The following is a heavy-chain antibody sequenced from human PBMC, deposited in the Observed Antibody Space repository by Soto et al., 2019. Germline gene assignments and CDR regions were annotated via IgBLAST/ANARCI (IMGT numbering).Heavy chain of an antibody. Sequence: SETLSLTCAVYGGSFSGYYWSWIRQPPGKGLEWIGEINHSGSTNYNPSLKSRVTISVDTSKNQFSLKLSSVTAADTAVYYCAKIIAAADWFDPWGQGTLVTVSS. CDR1: GGSFSGYY. D-gene: IGHD6-13*01. J-gene: IGHJ5*02. V-gene: IGHV4-34*01. CDR2: INHSGST. CDR3: AKIIAAADWFDP.